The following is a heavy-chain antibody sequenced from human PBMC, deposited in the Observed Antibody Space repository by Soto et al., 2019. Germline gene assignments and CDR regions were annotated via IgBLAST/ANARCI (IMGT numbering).Heavy chain of an antibody. CDR3: ARYRARTNYYGMDV. J-gene: IGHJ6*02. CDR2: ISHDSKKE. Sequence: QVQLVESGGGVGQPGRSLRLSCAASVFPFSSYVMHWVRQAPVKGLEWVAVISHDSKKEYYIDSVKGRFTISRNNPKNTMYLQMSSLRVEDTAMYYCARYRARTNYYGMDVWCQGTTVTVSS. CDR1: VFPFSSYV. V-gene: IGHV3-30*14. D-gene: IGHD1-1*01.